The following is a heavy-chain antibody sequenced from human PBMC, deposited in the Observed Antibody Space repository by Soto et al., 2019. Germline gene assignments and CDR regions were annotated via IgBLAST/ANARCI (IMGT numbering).Heavy chain of an antibody. CDR3: ARLFSLRSPEDIVLVPAALDY. Sequence: PGGSLRLSCAASGFTFSSYWMHWVRQAPGKGLVWVSRINSDGSSTSYADSVKGRFTISRDNAKNTLYLQMNSLRAEDTAVYYCARLFSLRSPEDIVLVPAALDYWGQGTLVTVSS. D-gene: IGHD2-2*01. CDR2: INSDGSST. V-gene: IGHV3-74*01. CDR1: GFTFSSYW. J-gene: IGHJ4*02.